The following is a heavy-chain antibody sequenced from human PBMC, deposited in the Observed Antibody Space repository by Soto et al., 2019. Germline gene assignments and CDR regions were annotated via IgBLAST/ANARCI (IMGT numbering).Heavy chain of an antibody. Sequence: QERLQESGPGLVKPSETLSLTCSVSGGSINGYYWNWIRQPPGKGLEWLGHVYFSGSTHYNPSLEDRLTISVDTSKKQISLKLRSVTAADTAVYYCARQEAVPGTPFDSWGQGTLVSVSS. D-gene: IGHD6-19*01. CDR2: VYFSGST. J-gene: IGHJ4*02. CDR3: ARQEAVPGTPFDS. V-gene: IGHV4-59*01. CDR1: GGSINGYY.